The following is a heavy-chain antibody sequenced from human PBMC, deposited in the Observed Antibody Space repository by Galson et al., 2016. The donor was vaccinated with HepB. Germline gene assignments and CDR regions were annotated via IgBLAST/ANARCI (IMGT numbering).Heavy chain of an antibody. J-gene: IGHJ4*02. Sequence: QSGAEVKKPGESLRISCHGSGYSFTTYWISWVRQMPGKGLEWMGRIDPSDSQTNYSPSFQGHVTISGDKSTRTAYLQWSSLKASDTAIYYCARHYSSSERFDFGYWGQGPLITVSS. CDR2: IDPSDSQT. CDR1: GYSFTTYW. D-gene: IGHD6-6*01. CDR3: ARHYSSSERFDFGY. V-gene: IGHV5-10-1*01.